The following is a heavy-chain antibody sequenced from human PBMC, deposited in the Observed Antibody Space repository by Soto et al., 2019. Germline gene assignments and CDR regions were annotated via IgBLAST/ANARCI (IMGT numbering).Heavy chain of an antibody. CDR1: GFTFSSYA. J-gene: IGHJ5*02. V-gene: IGHV3-23*01. D-gene: IGHD2-2*01. Sequence: PGGSLRLSCAASGFTFSSYAMSWVRHAPGKGLEWVSAISGSGGSTYYADSVKGRFTISRDNSKNTLYLQMNSLRAEDTAVYYCAKDWTRYCSSTSCYYSGSDWFDPWGQGTLVTVSS. CDR3: AKDWTRYCSSTSCYYSGSDWFDP. CDR2: ISGSGGST.